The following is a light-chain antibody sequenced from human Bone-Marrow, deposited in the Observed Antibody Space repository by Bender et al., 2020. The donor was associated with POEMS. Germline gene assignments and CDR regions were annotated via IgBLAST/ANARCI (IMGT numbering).Light chain of an antibody. CDR3: SSWDDSLSGWV. Sequence: QSVLTQPPSVSGTPGQRVTISCSGRSSNIEYNYVSWYQQLPGTAPKLLIFRTNLRPSGVPARFSDSKSGTSASLAISDIQSEDEGDYYCSSWDDSLSGWVFGGGTKLTVL. V-gene: IGLV1-47*01. CDR1: SSNIEYNY. CDR2: RTN. J-gene: IGLJ3*02.